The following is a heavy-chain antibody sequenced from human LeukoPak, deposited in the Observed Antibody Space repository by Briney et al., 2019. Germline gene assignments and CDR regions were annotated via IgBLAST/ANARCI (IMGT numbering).Heavy chain of an antibody. CDR1: GGTSSSYA. CDR3: ARAPFVAAGSDY. CDR2: IIPIFGTA. D-gene: IGHD6-13*01. V-gene: IGHV1-69*13. J-gene: IGHJ4*02. Sequence: ASVKVSCKASGGTSSSYAISWVRQAPGQGLKWMGGIIPIFGTAQYTQKFKDRVTITADESTSTAYMELNSLRSEDTAIYYCARAPFVAAGSDYWGQGTLVTVSP.